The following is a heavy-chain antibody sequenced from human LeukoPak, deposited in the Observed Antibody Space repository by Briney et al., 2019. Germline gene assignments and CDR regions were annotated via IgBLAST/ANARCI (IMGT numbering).Heavy chain of an antibody. V-gene: IGHV1-69*04. Sequence: SVKVSCKASGGTFSSYAISWVRQAPGQGLEWMGRIIPIFGIANYAQEFQGRVTITADKSTSTAYMELSSLRSEDTAVYYCAREEDLWAAAGTIDYWGQGTLVTVSS. D-gene: IGHD6-13*01. CDR1: GGTFSSYA. CDR2: IIPIFGIA. J-gene: IGHJ4*02. CDR3: AREEDLWAAAGTIDY.